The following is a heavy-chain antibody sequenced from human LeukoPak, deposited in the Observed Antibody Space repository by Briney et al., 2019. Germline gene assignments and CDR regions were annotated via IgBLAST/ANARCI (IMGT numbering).Heavy chain of an antibody. V-gene: IGHV4-39*07. Sequence: SETLSLTCTVSGASISSSSFYWGWIRQPPGKGLEWIGEVNLQGSTNYNPSLMGRVAISVDTSENHISLQLTSVTAADTAVYYCAREGGPYRPLDYSGQGTLVTVSS. CDR2: VNLQGST. CDR3: AREGGPYRPLDY. J-gene: IGHJ4*02. CDR1: GASISSSSFY.